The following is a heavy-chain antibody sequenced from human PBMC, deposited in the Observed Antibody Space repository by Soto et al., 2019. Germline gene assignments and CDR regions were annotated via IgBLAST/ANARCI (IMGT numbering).Heavy chain of an antibody. V-gene: IGHV3-23*01. D-gene: IGHD1-7*01. J-gene: IGHJ4*02. CDR2: ISDNGGGT. CDR1: GFSFGSYD. CDR3: VRGGTKFSD. Sequence: GGSLRLSCAASGFSFGSYDMSWVHQTPGKGLEWVSAISDNGGGTYHAESVQGRFTISRDNSKNTLTLQMDSLRVDDTAIYYCVRGGTKFSDWGQGTLVTSPQ.